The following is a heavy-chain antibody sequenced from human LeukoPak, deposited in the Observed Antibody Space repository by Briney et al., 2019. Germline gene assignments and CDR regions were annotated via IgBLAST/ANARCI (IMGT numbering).Heavy chain of an antibody. J-gene: IGHJ6*02. CDR2: IIPILGIA. Sequence: GTSVKVSCKASGGTFSSYTISWVRQAPGQGLEWMGRIIPILGIANYAQKFQGRVTITADKSTSTAYMELSSLRSEDTAVYYCASAGIAGKPTNSYYYYYRMDVWGQGPTVT. CDR3: ASAGIAGKPTNSYYYYYRMDV. D-gene: IGHD1-20*01. CDR1: GGTFSSYT. V-gene: IGHV1-69*02.